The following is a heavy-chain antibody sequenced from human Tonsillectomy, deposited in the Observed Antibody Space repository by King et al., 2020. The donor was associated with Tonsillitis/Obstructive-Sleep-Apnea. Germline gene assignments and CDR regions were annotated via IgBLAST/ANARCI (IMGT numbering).Heavy chain of an antibody. CDR2: IDPSDSYT. V-gene: IGHV5-10-1*03. J-gene: IGHJ6*01. CDR1: GYSFTSQW. Sequence: VQLVESGAEVKKPGESLRISCKGSGYSFTSQWISWVRQMPGKGLEWMGTIDPSDSYTNYSPSFQGHVIISADKSISTAFLQWSSLKASDTAMYYCATQTTPYNYHDMDVWGQGTTVTVSS. D-gene: IGHD1-7*01. CDR3: ATQTTPYNYHDMDV.